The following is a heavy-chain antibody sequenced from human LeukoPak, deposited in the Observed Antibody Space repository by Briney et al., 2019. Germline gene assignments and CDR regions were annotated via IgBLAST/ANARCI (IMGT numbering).Heavy chain of an antibody. Sequence: PGGSLRLSCAASGFTFSSYWMSWVRQAPGKGLEWVANIKQDGSEKYYVDSVKGRFTISRDSAKNSLYLQMNSLRAEDTAVYYCARVQGSSGPGIFDYWGQGTLVTVSS. D-gene: IGHD6-19*01. V-gene: IGHV3-7*01. CDR3: ARVQGSSGPGIFDY. CDR1: GFTFSSYW. J-gene: IGHJ4*02. CDR2: IKQDGSEK.